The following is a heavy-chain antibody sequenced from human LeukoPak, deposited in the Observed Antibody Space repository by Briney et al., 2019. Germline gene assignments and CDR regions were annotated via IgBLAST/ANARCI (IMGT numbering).Heavy chain of an antibody. J-gene: IGHJ4*01. Sequence: GGSLRLSCAASGFTFSSYAVSWVRQAPGKGLEWVSSISGGDNSTYYADSVKGRFTISRDNSKNTLYLQMNSLRAGDTAVYYCAKSFRVTYCTGGSCYSKPVPFDYWGHGTLVTVSS. V-gene: IGHV3-23*01. CDR3: AKSFRVTYCTGGSCYSKPVPFDY. CDR2: ISGGDNST. D-gene: IGHD2-15*01. CDR1: GFTFSSYA.